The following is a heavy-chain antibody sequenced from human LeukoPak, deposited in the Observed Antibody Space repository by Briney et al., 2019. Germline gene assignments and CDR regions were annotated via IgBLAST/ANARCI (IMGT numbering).Heavy chain of an antibody. D-gene: IGHD3-22*01. V-gene: IGHV3-23*01. Sequence: GGSLRLSCAASGFTFSSYAMSWVRQAPGKGLEWVSAISGSGGSTYYADSVKGRFTISRDNSKNTLYLQMNSLRAEDTAVYYCAGEFNYYDSSGQFDYWGQGTLVTVSS. CDR2: ISGSGGST. CDR3: AGEFNYYDSSGQFDY. J-gene: IGHJ4*02. CDR1: GFTFSSYA.